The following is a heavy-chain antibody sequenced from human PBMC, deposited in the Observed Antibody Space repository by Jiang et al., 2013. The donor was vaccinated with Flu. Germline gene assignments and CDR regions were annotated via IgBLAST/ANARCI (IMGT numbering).Heavy chain of an antibody. Sequence: KFQGRVTITRDTSASTAYMELSSLRSEDTAVYYCARDRRDFWSGYYYYYYGMDVWGQGTTVTVSS. CDR3: ARDRRDFWSGYYYYYYGMDV. V-gene: IGHV1-3*01. D-gene: IGHD3-3*01. J-gene: IGHJ6*02.